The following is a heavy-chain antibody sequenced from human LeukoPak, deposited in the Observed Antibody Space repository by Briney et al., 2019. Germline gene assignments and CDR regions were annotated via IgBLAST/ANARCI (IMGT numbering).Heavy chain of an antibody. D-gene: IGHD6-6*01. CDR3: ARDLGSSSFNWFDP. V-gene: IGHV1-69*13. CDR2: IIPIFGTA. Sequence: ASVKVSCKACGGTFSSYAISWVRQAPGQGLEWMGGIIPIFGTANYAQKFQGRVTITADESTSTAYMELSSLRSEDTAVYYCARDLGSSSFNWFDPWGQGTLVTVSS. CDR1: GGTFSSYA. J-gene: IGHJ5*02.